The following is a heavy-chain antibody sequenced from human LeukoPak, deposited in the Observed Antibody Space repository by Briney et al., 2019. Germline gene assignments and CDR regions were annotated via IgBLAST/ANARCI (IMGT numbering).Heavy chain of an antibody. CDR3: VKDIGSGSYRYGGYFDY. CDR1: GFPFDDKA. Sequence: NPGGSLRLSCAASGFPFDDKARHWVRQAPGKGLEWVAGISRNSDSTGYADSAKGRFTISRDNAKNSLYLQMNSLRAEDMALYYCVKDIGSGSYRYGGYFDYWGQGTLVTVSS. J-gene: IGHJ4*02. V-gene: IGHV3-9*03. CDR2: ISRNSDST. D-gene: IGHD1-26*01.